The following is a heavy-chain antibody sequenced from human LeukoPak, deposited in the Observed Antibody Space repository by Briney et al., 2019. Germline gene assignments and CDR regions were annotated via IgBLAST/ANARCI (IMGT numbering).Heavy chain of an antibody. D-gene: IGHD3-10*02. V-gene: IGHV3-43*02. J-gene: IGHJ4*02. CDR3: AKELDTMFFDY. CDR2: AGWAGGTT. CDR1: GISFRSYG. Sequence: GGSLRLSCAASGISFRSYGMHWVRQAPGKGLEWVSLAGWAGGTTFYSDSVRGRFTISRDSGRKSVYLQMNSLTTDDTAFYFCAKELDTMFFDYWGQGALVTVSS.